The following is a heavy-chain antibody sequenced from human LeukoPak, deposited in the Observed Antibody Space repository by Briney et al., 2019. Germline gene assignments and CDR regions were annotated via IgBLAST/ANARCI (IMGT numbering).Heavy chain of an antibody. CDR2: ISSGGTYI. V-gene: IGHV3-21*01. J-gene: IGHJ6*02. D-gene: IGHD6-6*01. CDR3: AREEDSSTIRSSHGMDV. CDR1: GFTFSIYT. Sequence: GGSLRLSCATSGFTFSIYTMNWVRQAPGKGLEWVSCISSGGTYIYNADSVKGRFTIPRDNAKNSLYLQMNNLRAEDTAVYYCAREEDSSTIRSSHGMDVWGQGTTVTVPS.